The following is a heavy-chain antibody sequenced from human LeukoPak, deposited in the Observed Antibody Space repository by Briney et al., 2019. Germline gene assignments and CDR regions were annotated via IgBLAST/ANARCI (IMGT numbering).Heavy chain of an antibody. CDR2: ISSSSSYI. CDR1: GFTFSSYS. V-gene: IGHV3-21*01. D-gene: IGHD2-2*01. J-gene: IGHJ5*02. Sequence: GGSLRLSCAASGFTFSSYSMNWVRQAPGKGLEWVSSISSSSSYIYYADSVKGRFTISRDNAKNSLYLQMNSLRAEDTAVYYCARRYCSSTSCHYFDPWGQGTLVTVSS. CDR3: ARRYCSSTSCHYFDP.